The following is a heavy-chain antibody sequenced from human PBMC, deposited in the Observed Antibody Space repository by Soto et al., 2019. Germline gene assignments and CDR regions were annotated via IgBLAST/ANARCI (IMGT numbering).Heavy chain of an antibody. CDR1: GFSLSTSGVG. Sequence: QITLKESGPRRVKPTQTLTLTCTFSGFSLSTSGVGVGWIRQPPGKALEGLALIYWDDDKRYSPSLKSRLTIPNDTSKNQVVLTMTNMDPLDTATYYCAHGHPGMFVEFLTRFDPWGQGTLVTVSS. J-gene: IGHJ5*02. D-gene: IGHD3-10*02. CDR2: IYWDDDK. CDR3: AHGHPGMFVEFLTRFDP. V-gene: IGHV2-5*02.